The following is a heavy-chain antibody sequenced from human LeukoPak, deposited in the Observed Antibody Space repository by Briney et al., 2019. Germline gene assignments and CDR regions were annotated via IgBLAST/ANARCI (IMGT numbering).Heavy chain of an antibody. CDR3: ARGGYYDSSAYRVLDY. V-gene: IGHV1-18*01. CDR1: GYTFTSYG. J-gene: IGHJ4*02. CDR2: ISAYSGNT. Sequence: ASVKVSCKASGYTFTSYGISWVRQAPGQGLEWMGWISAYSGNTNYAQKFQGRVTMTTDTSTSTAYMELRSLRADDTAVYYCARGGYYDSSAYRVLDYWGQGTLVTVSS. D-gene: IGHD3-22*01.